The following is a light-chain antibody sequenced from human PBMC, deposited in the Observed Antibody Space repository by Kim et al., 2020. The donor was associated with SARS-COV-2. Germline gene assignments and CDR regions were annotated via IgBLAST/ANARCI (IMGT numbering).Light chain of an antibody. V-gene: IGLV3-21*04. CDR3: QVWDSSSDHHYV. J-gene: IGLJ1*01. CDR1: NIGSKS. CDR2: YDS. Sequence: SYELTQPPSVSVAPGKTARITCGGNNIGSKSVHWYQQKPGQAPVLVIYYDSDRPSGIPERFSGSNSGNTATLTISRVEAVDEADYYCQVWDSSSDHHYVFGTGTKVTVL.